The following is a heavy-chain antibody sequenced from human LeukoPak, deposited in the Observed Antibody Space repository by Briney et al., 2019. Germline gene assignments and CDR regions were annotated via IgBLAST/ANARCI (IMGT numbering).Heavy chain of an antibody. CDR1: GFTFSDYY. J-gene: IGHJ4*02. CDR3: ARGDFWSGSYFDY. D-gene: IGHD3-3*01. CDR2: ISSSGSTI. Sequence: SGGSLRLSCAASGFTFSDYYMSWIRQAPGKGLEGVSYISSSGSTIYYADSVKGRFTISRDNAKNSLYLQMNSLRAEDTAVYYCARGDFWSGSYFDYWGQGTLVTVSS. V-gene: IGHV3-11*04.